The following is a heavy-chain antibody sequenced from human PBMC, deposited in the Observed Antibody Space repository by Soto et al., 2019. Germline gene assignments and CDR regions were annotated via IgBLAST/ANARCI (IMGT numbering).Heavy chain of an antibody. Sequence: XATLSLSFTVSGGSISSYYWSWIRQPPGKGLEWIGYIYYSGSTNYNPSLKSRVTISVDTSKNQFSLKLSSVTAADTAVYYCARCHIWGDYSCVRFDPWGQGTLVTVSS. V-gene: IGHV4-59*01. CDR2: IYYSGST. J-gene: IGHJ5*02. CDR3: ARCHIWGDYSCVRFDP. CDR1: GGSISSYY. D-gene: IGHD4-17*01.